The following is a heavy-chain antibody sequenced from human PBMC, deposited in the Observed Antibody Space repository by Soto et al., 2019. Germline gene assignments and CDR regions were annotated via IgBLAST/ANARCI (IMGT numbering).Heavy chain of an antibody. Sequence: GGSLRLSCTASGFTFGDYAMSWVRQAPGKGLEWVGFIRSKAYGGTTEYAASVKGRFTISRDDSKSIAYLQMNSLKTEDTAVHYCTREMRFSHYYYYGMDVWGQGTTVTVSS. CDR3: TREMRFSHYYYYGMDV. CDR1: GFTFGDYA. CDR2: IRSKAYGGTT. V-gene: IGHV3-49*04. J-gene: IGHJ6*02. D-gene: IGHD3-3*01.